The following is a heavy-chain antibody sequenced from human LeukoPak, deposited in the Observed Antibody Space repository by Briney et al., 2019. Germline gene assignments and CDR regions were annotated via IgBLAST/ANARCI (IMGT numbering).Heavy chain of an antibody. CDR2: ISWNSGSI. D-gene: IGHD3-10*01. Sequence: GRSLRLSCAASGFTFDDYAMHWVRQAPGKGLEWVSGISWNSGSIGYADSVKGRFTISRDNAKNSLYLQMNSLRAEDTAVYYCARDYYYGSGSYLFNYWGQGTLVTVSS. CDR1: GFTFDDYA. CDR3: ARDYYYGSGSYLFNY. J-gene: IGHJ4*02. V-gene: IGHV3-9*01.